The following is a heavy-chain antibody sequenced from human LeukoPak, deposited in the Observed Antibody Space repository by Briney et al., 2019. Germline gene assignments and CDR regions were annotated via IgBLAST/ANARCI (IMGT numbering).Heavy chain of an antibody. J-gene: IGHJ6*03. CDR3: ARYPTGYYYYMDV. D-gene: IGHD4-17*01. CDR2: IYHSGST. V-gene: IGHV4-38-2*02. Sequence: PSETLSLTCTVSGYSISSGYYWGWIRPPPGKGLEWIGSIYHSGSTYYNPSLKSRVTISVDTSKNQFSLKLSSVTAADTAVYYCARYPTGYYYYMDVWGRGTTVTVSS. CDR1: GYSISSGYY.